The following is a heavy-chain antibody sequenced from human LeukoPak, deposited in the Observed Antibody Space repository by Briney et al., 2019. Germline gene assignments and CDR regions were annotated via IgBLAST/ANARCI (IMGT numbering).Heavy chain of an antibody. D-gene: IGHD2-2*02. J-gene: IGHJ4*02. CDR1: GGTFSSYA. CDR3: ATILGYCSSTSCYTEPDY. CDR2: IIPIFGTA. V-gene: IGHV1-69*05. Sequence: SVKVSCKASGGTFSSYAISWVRQAPGQGLEWMGGIIPIFGTANYAQKFQGRVTITTDESTSTAYMELSSLRSEDTAVYYCATILGYCSSTSCYTEPDYWGQGTLVTVSS.